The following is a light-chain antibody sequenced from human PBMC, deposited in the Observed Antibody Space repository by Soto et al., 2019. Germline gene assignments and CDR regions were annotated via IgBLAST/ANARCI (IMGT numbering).Light chain of an antibody. CDR3: QQYNYWPPDT. J-gene: IGKJ2*01. CDR2: DAS. CDR1: QSVGSN. V-gene: IGKV3-15*01. Sequence: EIVMTQSPATLSVPPGERATLSCRASQSVGSNLAWYQHKPGQAPRLLIYDASTRATGIPARFSGSGSGTEFTLTISSLQSEDFAAYYCQQYNYWPPDTFGQGTKLEIK.